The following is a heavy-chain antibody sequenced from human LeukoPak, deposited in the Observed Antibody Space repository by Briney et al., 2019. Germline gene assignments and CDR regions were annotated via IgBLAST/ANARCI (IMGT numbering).Heavy chain of an antibody. CDR3: AKDPLDCSTTNCYTNYLGNWFGP. CDR2: ISYDGSNN. D-gene: IGHD2-2*02. Sequence: QPGGSLRLSCAASGFTFSSYGMHWVRQAPGKGLEWVAVISYDGSNNFYADSVKGRFTISRDNSKNMMYLQMNRLRPEDTSVYYCAKDPLDCSTTNCYTNYLGNWFGPWGQGTLVTVSS. V-gene: IGHV3-30*18. CDR1: GFTFSSYG. J-gene: IGHJ5*02.